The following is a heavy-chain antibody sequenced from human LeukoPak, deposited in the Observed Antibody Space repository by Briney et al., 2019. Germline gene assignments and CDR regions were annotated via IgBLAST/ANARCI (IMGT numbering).Heavy chain of an antibody. J-gene: IGHJ6*02. D-gene: IGHD3-9*01. CDR3: AKVVSFAWPGFNGMDV. CDR1: GFTFSSYA. V-gene: IGHV3-23*01. CDR2: ISGSGGST. Sequence: PGGSLRLSCAASGFTFSSYAMSWVRQAPGKGLEWVSAISGSGGSTYYADSVKGRFTISRDNSKNTLYLQMNSLRAEDTAVYYCAKVVSFAWPGFNGMDVWGQGTTVNVSS.